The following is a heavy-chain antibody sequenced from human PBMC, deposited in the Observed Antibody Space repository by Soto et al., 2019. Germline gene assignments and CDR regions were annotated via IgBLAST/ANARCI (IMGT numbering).Heavy chain of an antibody. V-gene: IGHV3-73*02. CDR1: GFTFSGSS. CDR2: IRNKANSYAT. Sequence: EVQLVESGGGLVQPGGSLKLSCAASGFTFSGSSVHWVRQASGKGLEWVGRIRNKANSYATAYAASVRGRFTISRDDSKNTVFLQMNSLNTEDTAVYYCISHSPEDMIRTWGQGTLVTVSS. D-gene: IGHD2-15*01. J-gene: IGHJ4*02. CDR3: ISHSPEDMIRT.